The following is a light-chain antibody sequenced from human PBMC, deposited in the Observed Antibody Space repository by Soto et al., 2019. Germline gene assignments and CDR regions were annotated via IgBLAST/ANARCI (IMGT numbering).Light chain of an antibody. Sequence: DIQMTQSPSSLSASVGDSVTITCQASHDITSYLHWYQHKQGKAAKLLIYDASILEAGVPSRFSGSGSGTDFTYTISSLPHDDVATYYCQKCDYLPIFGPGTTVDFK. CDR2: DAS. CDR3: QKCDYLPI. V-gene: IGKV1-33*01. J-gene: IGKJ3*01. CDR1: HDITSY.